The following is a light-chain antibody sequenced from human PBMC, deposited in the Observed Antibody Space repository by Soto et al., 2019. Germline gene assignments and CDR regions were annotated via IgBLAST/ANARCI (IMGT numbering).Light chain of an antibody. V-gene: IGLV1-44*01. J-gene: IGLJ2*01. CDR1: SSNIGSNT. CDR2: SNN. CDR3: AAWDDSLNGPVV. Sequence: QSVLTQPPSASGTPGQRVTISCSGSSSNIGSNTVNWYQQLPGTAPKLLIYSNNQRPSGVPDRFSGSKSGTSASLGISGLQSEDEADYYCAAWDDSLNGPVVFGGGTKLTVL.